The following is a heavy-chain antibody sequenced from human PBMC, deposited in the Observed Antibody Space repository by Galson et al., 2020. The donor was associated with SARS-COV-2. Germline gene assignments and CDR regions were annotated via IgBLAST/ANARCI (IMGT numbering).Heavy chain of an antibody. CDR1: GGPIGSANW. CDR2: IYHSGST. J-gene: IGHJ4*02. Sequence: ASETLSLTCDVSGGPIGSANWWSWVRQSPGKGLEWIGEIYHSGSTNYNPSLKSRVTISMDTSKNQFSLNLSSVTAADTAVYYCASFFYYDGSCYSVYYFDYWSQGTAVTVSS. CDR3: ASFFYYDGSCYSVYYFDY. D-gene: IGHD3-22*01. V-gene: IGHV4-4*02.